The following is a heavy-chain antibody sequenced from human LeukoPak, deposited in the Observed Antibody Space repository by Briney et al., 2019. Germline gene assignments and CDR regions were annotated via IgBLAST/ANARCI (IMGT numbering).Heavy chain of an antibody. CDR2: IIPILGIA. J-gene: IGHJ6*02. Sequence: ASVKVSCKASGGTFSSYAISWVRQAPGQGLEWMGRIIPILGIANYAQKFQGRVTITADKSTSTAYMELSSLRSEDTAVYYCARPPASLYCSGGSCSFRGYYYGMDAWGQGTTVTVSS. D-gene: IGHD2-15*01. CDR1: GGTFSSYA. CDR3: ARPPASLYCSGGSCSFRGYYYGMDA. V-gene: IGHV1-69*04.